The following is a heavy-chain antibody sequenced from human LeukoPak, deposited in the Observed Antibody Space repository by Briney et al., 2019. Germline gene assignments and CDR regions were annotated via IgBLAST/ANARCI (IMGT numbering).Heavy chain of an antibody. CDR1: GGSFSGYY. CDR2: INHSGST. CDR3: ADISGSYNWFDP. V-gene: IGHV4-34*01. Sequence: SETLSLTCAVYGGSFSGYYWSWIRQPPGKGLEWIGEINHSGSTNYNPSLKSRVTISVDTSKNQFSLKLSSVTAADTAVYYCADISGSYNWFDPWGQGTLVTVSS. D-gene: IGHD1-26*01. J-gene: IGHJ5*02.